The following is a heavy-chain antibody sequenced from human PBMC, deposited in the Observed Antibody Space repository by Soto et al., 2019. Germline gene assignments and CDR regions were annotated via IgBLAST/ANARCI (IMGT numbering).Heavy chain of an antibody. V-gene: IGHV1-46*01. CDR2: INPSGGST. D-gene: IGHD5-18*01. J-gene: IGHJ6*02. CDR1: GYTFTSYY. Sequence: QVQLVQSGAEVKKPGASVKVSCKASGYTFTSYYMHWVRQAPGQGLEWMGIINPSGGSTSYAQKFQGRVTMTRDTSTSTVYMELSSLRSEDTAVYYCARVFGLYSYGIPYYYYGMDVWGQGTTVTVSS. CDR3: ARVFGLYSYGIPYYYYGMDV.